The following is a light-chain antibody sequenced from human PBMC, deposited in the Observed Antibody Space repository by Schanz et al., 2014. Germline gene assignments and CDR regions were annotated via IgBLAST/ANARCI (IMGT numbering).Light chain of an antibody. Sequence: DIVMTQTPVSLSVTPGQPASISCKSSQSLLHSDGKTYLCWYLQKPGQPPQLLMSEVSNRFSGVPDRFSGSGSGTDFTLTISSLQAEDVAVYYCQQYYSPPHTFGQGTKLEIK. CDR2: EVS. V-gene: IGKV2D-29*01. J-gene: IGKJ2*01. CDR1: QSLLHSDGKTY. CDR3: QQYYSPPHT.